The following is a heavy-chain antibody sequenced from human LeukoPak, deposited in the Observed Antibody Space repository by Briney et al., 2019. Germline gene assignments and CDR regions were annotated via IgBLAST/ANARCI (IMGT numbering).Heavy chain of an antibody. CDR3: ARQRVGASGSYSGGAFDI. D-gene: IGHD1-26*01. J-gene: IGHJ3*02. Sequence: GESLKISCKGSGYSFTSYWIGWVRQMPGKGLEWMGIIYPGDSDTRYSPSFQGQVTISADKSISTAYLQWSSLKASDTAMYYCARQRVGASGSYSGGAFDIWGQGTMVTVSS. CDR1: GYSFTSYW. V-gene: IGHV5-51*01. CDR2: IYPGDSDT.